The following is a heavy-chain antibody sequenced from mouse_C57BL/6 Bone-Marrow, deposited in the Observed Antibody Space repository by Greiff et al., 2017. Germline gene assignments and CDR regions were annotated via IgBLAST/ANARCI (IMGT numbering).Heavy chain of an antibody. D-gene: IGHD2-5*01. CDR2: INPNNGGT. Sequence: VQLQQPGPELVKPGASVKMSCKASGYTFTDYYMHWVKQSHGKSLEWIGYINPNNGGTSYNQKFKGKATLTVNKSSSTAYMQLSSLTSEDSAVYYCASHYSNYVAMDYWGRGKSVTVTS. CDR1: GYTFTDYY. J-gene: IGHJ4*01. V-gene: IGHV1-22*01. CDR3: ASHYSNYVAMDY.